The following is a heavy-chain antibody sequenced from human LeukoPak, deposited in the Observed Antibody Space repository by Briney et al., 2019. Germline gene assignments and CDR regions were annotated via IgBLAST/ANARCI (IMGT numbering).Heavy chain of an antibody. CDR2: ISWNSGSI. Sequence: GRSLRLSCAASGFTFDDYAMPWVRQAPGKGLEWVSGISWNSGSIGYADSVKGRFTISRDNAKNSLYLQMNSLRAEDTALYYCAKDMVPSGSYYGYYYYGMDVWGQGTTVTVSS. V-gene: IGHV3-9*01. D-gene: IGHD1-26*01. CDR3: AKDMVPSGSYYGYYYYGMDV. J-gene: IGHJ6*02. CDR1: GFTFDDYA.